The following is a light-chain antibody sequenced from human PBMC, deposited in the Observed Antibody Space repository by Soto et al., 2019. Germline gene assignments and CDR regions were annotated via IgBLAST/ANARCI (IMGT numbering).Light chain of an antibody. Sequence: DIVMTQSPLSLPVTPGEPPSISSGSSQSLLHSNGYNYLDWYLQKPGQSPQLLIYLGSNRASGVPDRFSGSGSGTDFTLKISRVEAEDVGVYYCMQALQTPPWTFGQGTKVDIK. J-gene: IGKJ1*01. CDR2: LGS. CDR3: MQALQTPPWT. CDR1: QSLLHSNGYNY. V-gene: IGKV2-28*01.